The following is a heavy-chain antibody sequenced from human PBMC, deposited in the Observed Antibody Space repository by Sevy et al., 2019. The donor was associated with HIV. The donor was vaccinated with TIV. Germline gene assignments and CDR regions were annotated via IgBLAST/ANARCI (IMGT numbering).Heavy chain of an antibody. CDR1: GFTFSKYS. V-gene: IGHV3-23*01. D-gene: IGHD2-8*01. Sequence: GGSLRLSCAASGFTFSKYSMGWIRQTPGKGLEWVSTFSFGCGKINYADSVKGRFTISRDDSRNTFYLQMNSLRAEDTAIYYCAREGCTKPHHYWGQGTVVTVSS. CDR2: FSFGCGKI. J-gene: IGHJ4*02. CDR3: AREGCTKPHHY.